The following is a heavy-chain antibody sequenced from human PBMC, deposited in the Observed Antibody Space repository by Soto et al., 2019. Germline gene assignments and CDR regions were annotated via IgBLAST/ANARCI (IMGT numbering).Heavy chain of an antibody. D-gene: IGHD6-6*01. CDR1: GFTFSSYA. J-gene: IGHJ4*02. Sequence: GGSLRLSCAASGFTFSSYAMHWVRQAPGKGLEWVAVISYDGSNKYYADSVKGRFTISRDNSKNTLYLQMNSLRAEDTAVYYCARDCMIAARPKWPDYWGQGTLVTVSS. CDR2: ISYDGSNK. CDR3: ARDCMIAARPKWPDY. V-gene: IGHV3-30-3*01.